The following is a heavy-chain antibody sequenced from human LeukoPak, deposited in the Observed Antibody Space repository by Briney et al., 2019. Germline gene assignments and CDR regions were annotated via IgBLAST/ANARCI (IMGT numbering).Heavy chain of an antibody. D-gene: IGHD3-10*01. CDR2: IYSAGTT. J-gene: IGHJ6*04. Sequence: GGSLRLSCAASGFNVSKNYMSWVRQAPGKGLEWVSVIYSAGTTYYADSVRGWFTISREKSKNTLHLQMNSLRAEDTAVYFCVRDLAPLLWFGEPREVWGKGTTVTVSS. V-gene: IGHV3-53*01. CDR3: VRDLAPLLWFGEPREV. CDR1: GFNVSKNY.